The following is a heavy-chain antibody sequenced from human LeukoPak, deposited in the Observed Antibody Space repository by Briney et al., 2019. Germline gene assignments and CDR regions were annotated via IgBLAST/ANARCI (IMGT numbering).Heavy chain of an antibody. CDR2: ISSSSYI. Sequence: PGGSLRLSSAASGFTFSSYSMNWVRQAPGKGLEWVSSISSSSYIYYADSVKGRFTISRDNAKNSLYLQMNSLRAEDTAVYYCARGGEMATIKGVYYFDYWGQGTLVTVSS. D-gene: IGHD5-24*01. CDR1: GFTFSSYS. J-gene: IGHJ4*02. V-gene: IGHV3-21*01. CDR3: ARGGEMATIKGVYYFDY.